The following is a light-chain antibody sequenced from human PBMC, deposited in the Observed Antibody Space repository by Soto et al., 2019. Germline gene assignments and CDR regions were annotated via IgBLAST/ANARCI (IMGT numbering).Light chain of an antibody. CDR2: EVS. Sequence: QSALTQPPSASGSPGQSVTISCTGTSSDVGGYNYVSWYQQHPGKAPKLMIYEVSKRPSGVPDRFSGSKSGNTASLTVSGLQPEDEADYYCSSYAGSNNLLFGGGTKLTVL. CDR1: SSDVGGYNY. CDR3: SSYAGSNNLL. J-gene: IGLJ2*01. V-gene: IGLV2-8*01.